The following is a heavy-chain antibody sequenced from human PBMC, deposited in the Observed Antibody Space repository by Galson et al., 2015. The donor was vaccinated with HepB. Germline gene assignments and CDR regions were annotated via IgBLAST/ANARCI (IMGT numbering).Heavy chain of an antibody. Sequence: SLRLSCATSGFTFSSHAMSWVRQTPGKGLEWVSALSDSGSSTFYADSVKGRFTISRDNSRNTPYLQMNSLRAEDTALYYCAKVYYVSGSYYRGGNYFDYWGQGTLVTVSS. CDR1: GFTFSSHA. D-gene: IGHD3-10*01. CDR2: LSDSGSST. J-gene: IGHJ4*02. V-gene: IGHV3-23*01. CDR3: AKVYYVSGSYYRGGNYFDY.